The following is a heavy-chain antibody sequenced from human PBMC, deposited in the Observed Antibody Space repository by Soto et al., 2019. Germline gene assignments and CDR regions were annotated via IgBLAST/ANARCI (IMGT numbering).Heavy chain of an antibody. CDR3: ARDRLDYSNYNWFDP. V-gene: IGHV3-21*01. Sequence: GWSLRLSCAASGFTFSSYSMNWVRQAPGKGLEWVSSISSTSTYIYYADSVKGRFTISRDNAKNSLYLQMNSLRAEDSAVYYCARDRLDYSNYNWFDPWGQGTLVTVSS. CDR2: ISSTSTYI. J-gene: IGHJ5*02. CDR1: GFTFSSYS. D-gene: IGHD4-4*01.